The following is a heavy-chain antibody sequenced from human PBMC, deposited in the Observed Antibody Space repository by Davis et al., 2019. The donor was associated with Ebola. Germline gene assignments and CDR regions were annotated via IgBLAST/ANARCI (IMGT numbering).Heavy chain of an antibody. Sequence: PGGSLRLSCAASGFTFSGSYMAWLRQAPGKGLAWISYMTQIGTTIHYADSVKGRFTISRDNAKNSLDLQMNNLRAEDAAVYYCARDPIQASRVYVSGDYWGQGTLVTVSS. V-gene: IGHV3-11*04. CDR1: GFTFSGSY. D-gene: IGHD5/OR15-5a*01. CDR2: MTQIGTTI. J-gene: IGHJ4*02. CDR3: ARDPIQASRVYVSGDY.